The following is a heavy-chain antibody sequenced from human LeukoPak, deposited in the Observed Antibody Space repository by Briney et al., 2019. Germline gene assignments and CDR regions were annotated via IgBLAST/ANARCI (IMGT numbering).Heavy chain of an antibody. CDR2: IYPGDSDT. V-gene: IGHV5-51*01. CDR1: GYSFTSYW. Sequence: NSGESLKISCKGSGYSFTSYWIGWVRQMPGKGLEWMGIIYPGDSDTRYSPSFQGQVTISADKSISTAYLQWSSLKASDTAMHYCARHSVTVAGKDYYYYMDVWGKGTTVTVSS. CDR3: ARHSVTVAGKDYYYYMDV. D-gene: IGHD6-19*01. J-gene: IGHJ6*03.